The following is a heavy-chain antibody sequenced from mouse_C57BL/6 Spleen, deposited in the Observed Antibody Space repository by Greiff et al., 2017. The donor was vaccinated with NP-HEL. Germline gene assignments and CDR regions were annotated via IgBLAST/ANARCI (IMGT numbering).Heavy chain of an antibody. Sequence: VQLQQSGAELVKPGASVKISCKASGYAFSSYWMNWVKQRPGKGLEWIGQIYPGDGDTNYNGKFKGKATLTADKSSSTAYMQLSSLTSEDSAVYFCARIYYDSYAMDYWGQGTSVTVSS. D-gene: IGHD2-1*01. CDR3: ARIYYDSYAMDY. J-gene: IGHJ4*01. V-gene: IGHV1-80*01. CDR1: GYAFSSYW. CDR2: IYPGDGDT.